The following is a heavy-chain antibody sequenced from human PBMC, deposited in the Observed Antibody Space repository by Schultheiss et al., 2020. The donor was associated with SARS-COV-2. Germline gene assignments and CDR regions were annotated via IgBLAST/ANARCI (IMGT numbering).Heavy chain of an antibody. CDR1: GFTFSDYY. J-gene: IGHJ4*02. V-gene: IGHV3-69-1*01. Sequence: GGSLRLSCAASGFTFSDYYMNWVRQAPGKGLEWVSSISSSSTIYYADSVKGRFTISRDNAKNSLYLQMNSLRAEDTAVYYCASLPTVYFDYWGQGTLVTVSS. D-gene: IGHD4-17*01. CDR3: ASLPTVYFDY. CDR2: ISSSSTI.